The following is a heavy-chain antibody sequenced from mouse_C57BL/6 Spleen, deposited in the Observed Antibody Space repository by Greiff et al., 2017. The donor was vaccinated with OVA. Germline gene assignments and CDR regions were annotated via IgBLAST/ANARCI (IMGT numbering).Heavy chain of an antibody. V-gene: IGHV5-9-1*02. CDR2: ISSGGDYI. D-gene: IGHD1-1*01. CDR3: TRDNYGSSYGWYFDV. CDR1: GFTFSSYA. J-gene: IGHJ1*03. Sequence: DVMLVESGEGLVKPGGSLKLSCAASGFTFSSYAMSWVRQTPEKRLEWVAYISSGGDYIYYADTVKGRFTISRDNARNTLYLQMSSLKSEDTAMYYCTRDNYGSSYGWYFDVWGTGTTVTVSS.